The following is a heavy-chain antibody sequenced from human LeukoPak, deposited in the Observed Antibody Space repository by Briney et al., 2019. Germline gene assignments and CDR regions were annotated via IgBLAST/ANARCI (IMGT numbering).Heavy chain of an antibody. J-gene: IGHJ3*02. D-gene: IGHD4-17*01. CDR3: ATGAAEDAFDI. CDR1: GYTLTELS. Sequence: GASVKVSFKVSGYTLTELSMHWVRQAPGKGLEWMGGFDPEDGETIYAQKLQGRVTMTTDTSTSTAYMELRSLRSDDTAVYYCATGAAEDAFDIWGQGTMVTVSS. CDR2: FDPEDGET. V-gene: IGHV1-24*01.